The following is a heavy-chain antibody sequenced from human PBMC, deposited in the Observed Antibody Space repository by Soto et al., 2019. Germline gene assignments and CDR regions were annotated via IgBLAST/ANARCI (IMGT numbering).Heavy chain of an antibody. V-gene: IGHV3-23*01. CDR3: AKEPTSPKVPYYMDV. Sequence: EIQLLASGGDLVQPGGSLRLSCAASGITFNNYAMTWVRQAVGEGLERVSTINGGGSATYYADSVKGRFTISRDNSKDPLDPPMSSLRADDTGVYYCAKEPTSPKVPYYMDVWGKGTTVTVSS. CDR2: INGGGSAT. CDR1: GITFNNYA. D-gene: IGHD2-2*01. J-gene: IGHJ6*03.